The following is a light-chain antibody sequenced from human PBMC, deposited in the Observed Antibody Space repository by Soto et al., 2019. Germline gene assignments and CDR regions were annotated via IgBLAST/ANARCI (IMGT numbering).Light chain of an antibody. Sequence: DIQMTQSPSTLSASVGDTVTVTCRASQSVSGWLAWYQQKPGEAPKLLIYDASALPRGVPSRFNGMRSAKNLTLTHASPQPDDFPTHCIQQHQTFSRTFGQETKMDIK. CDR3: QQHQTFSRT. CDR1: QSVSGW. CDR2: DAS. J-gene: IGKJ1*01. V-gene: IGKV1-5*01.